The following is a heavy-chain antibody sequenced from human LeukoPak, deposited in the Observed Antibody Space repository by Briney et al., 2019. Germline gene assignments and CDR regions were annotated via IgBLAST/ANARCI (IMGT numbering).Heavy chain of an antibody. CDR1: GLYFSSYE. V-gene: IGHV3-48*03. D-gene: IGHD3-22*01. J-gene: IGHJ4*02. CDR3: ASAMMAFDSSSYYTSEYFEN. Sequence: GGSLRLSCAVSGLYFSSYEMNWVRQAPGKGPEWISYISSSGNGKYYADSVKGRFTMSRDNAKNAVYLQMNGLRADDTALYYCASAMMAFDSSSYYTSEYFENWGQGTLVTVSS. CDR2: ISSSGNGK.